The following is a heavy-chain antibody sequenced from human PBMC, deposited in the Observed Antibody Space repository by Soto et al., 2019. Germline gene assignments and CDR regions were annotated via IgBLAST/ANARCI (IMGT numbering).Heavy chain of an antibody. V-gene: IGHV3-48*03. CDR2: INSGNLI. D-gene: IGHD1-26*01. J-gene: IGHJ4*02. CDR1: GFSFRSYE. CDR3: ARDGSNRAIDY. Sequence: GGSLRLSCEGSGFSFRSYEMNWVRQAPGKGLEWISYINSGNLIHYADSVKGRFTISRDNAKNSVFLEMDSLRAEDTGVYYCARDGSNRAIDYWGQGTLVTVSS.